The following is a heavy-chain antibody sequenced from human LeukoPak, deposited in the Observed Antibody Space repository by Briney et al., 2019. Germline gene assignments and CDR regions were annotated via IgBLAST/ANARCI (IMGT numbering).Heavy chain of an antibody. Sequence: ASVKVSCKASGGTFSSYAISWVRQAPGQGLEWMGRIIPIFGTANYAQKFQGRVTITTDESTSTAYMELSSLGSEDTAVYYCARQGDYYDSSGQRNYFDYWGQGTLVTVSS. CDR1: GGTFSSYA. V-gene: IGHV1-69*05. J-gene: IGHJ4*02. D-gene: IGHD3-22*01. CDR3: ARQGDYYDSSGQRNYFDY. CDR2: IIPIFGTA.